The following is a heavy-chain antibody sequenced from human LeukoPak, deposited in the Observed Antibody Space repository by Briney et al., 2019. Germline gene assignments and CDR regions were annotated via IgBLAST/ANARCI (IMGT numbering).Heavy chain of an antibody. V-gene: IGHV3-23*01. D-gene: IGHD3-10*01. J-gene: IGHJ4*02. CDR1: GFTFSSYA. Sequence: PGGSLRLSCAASGFTFSSYAMTWVRQAPGKGLEWVSSISESGGSTFYADSVKGQFTISRDNSKNTLYLQLNSLRAEDTAEYYCAKGSATGYFDYWGQGTLVTVST. CDR2: ISESGGST. CDR3: AKGSATGYFDY.